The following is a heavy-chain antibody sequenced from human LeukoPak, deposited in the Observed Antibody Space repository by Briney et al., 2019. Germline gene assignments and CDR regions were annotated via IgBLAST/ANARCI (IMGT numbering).Heavy chain of an antibody. Sequence: GRSLRLSCAASGFTFSSYGMHWVRQAPGKGLEWVANINPDGRDKYYADSVKGRFTISRDNAKSSVYLQMNSLRDEDTAVYFCARGHYGMDVWGQGTTVSVFS. V-gene: IGHV3-7*01. CDR2: INPDGRDK. CDR3: ARGHYGMDV. CDR1: GFTFSSYG. J-gene: IGHJ6*02.